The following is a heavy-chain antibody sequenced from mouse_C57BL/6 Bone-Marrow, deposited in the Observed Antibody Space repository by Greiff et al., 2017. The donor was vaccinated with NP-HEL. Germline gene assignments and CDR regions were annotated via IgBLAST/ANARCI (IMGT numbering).Heavy chain of an antibody. CDR1: GFNIKDYY. CDR2: IDPEDGET. Sequence: EVKLMESGAELVKPGASVTLSCTASGFNIKDYYMHWVKQRTEQGLEWIGRIDPEDGETKYAPKFQGQAPITADTSSNTAYLQLSSLTSEDTAVYYCARERGVPLRDLFDYWGQGTTLTVSS. V-gene: IGHV14-2*01. CDR3: ARERGVPLRDLFDY. J-gene: IGHJ2*01. D-gene: IGHD1-1*01.